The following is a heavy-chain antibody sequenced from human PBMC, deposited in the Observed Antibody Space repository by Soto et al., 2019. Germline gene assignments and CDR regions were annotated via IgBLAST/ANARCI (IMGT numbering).Heavy chain of an antibody. CDR1: GFTFNIYG. CDR3: AKDQASGQGSFDS. J-gene: IGHJ4*02. Sequence: LRLSCAASGFTFNIYGMHWVRQAPDKGLEWVALISYDGSNQYYADSVRGRFTISRDNSKNTLFLQMNSLRADDTAVYYCAKDQASGQGSFDSWGQGTLVTVSS. V-gene: IGHV3-30*18. CDR2: ISYDGSNQ.